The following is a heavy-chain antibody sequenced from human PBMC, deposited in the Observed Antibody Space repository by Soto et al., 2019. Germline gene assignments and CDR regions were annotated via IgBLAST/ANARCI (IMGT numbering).Heavy chain of an antibody. J-gene: IGHJ6*03. CDR1: GGSISSGGYY. CDR3: ARHKSYYYMDV. Sequence: SETLSLTCTVSGGSISSGGYYWSWIRQHPGKGLEWIGYIYYSGSTNYNPSLKSRVTISVDTSKNQFSLKLSSVTAADTAVYYCARHKSYYYMDVWGKGTTVTVSS. CDR2: IYYSGST. V-gene: IGHV4-61*08.